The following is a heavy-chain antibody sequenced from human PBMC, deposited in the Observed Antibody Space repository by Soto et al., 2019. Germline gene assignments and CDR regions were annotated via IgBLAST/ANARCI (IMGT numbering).Heavy chain of an antibody. CDR3: ARHRPGIVVVVAATSAFDI. J-gene: IGHJ3*02. CDR2: IYPGDSDT. CDR1: GYSFTSYW. D-gene: IGHD2-15*01. V-gene: IGHV5-51*01. Sequence: GASLKISCKGSGYSFTSYWIGWVRQMPGKGLEWMGIIYPGDSDTRYSPSFQGQVTISADKSISTAYLQWSSLKASDTAMYYCARHRPGIVVVVAATSAFDIWGQGTMVTVSS.